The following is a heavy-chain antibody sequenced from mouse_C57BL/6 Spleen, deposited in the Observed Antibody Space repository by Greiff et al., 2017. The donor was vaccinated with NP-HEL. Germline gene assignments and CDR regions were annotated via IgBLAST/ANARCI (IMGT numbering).Heavy chain of an antibody. CDR3: ARSASYLFIRDYFDY. Sequence: VQLQQPGAELVKPGASVKLSCKASGYTFTSYWMQWVKQRPGQGLEWIGEIDPSDSYTNYNQKFKGKATLTVDTSSSTAYMQLSSLTSEDSAVYYCARSASYLFIRDYFDYWGQGTTLTVSS. V-gene: IGHV1-50*01. CDR2: IDPSDSYT. J-gene: IGHJ2*01. D-gene: IGHD2-10*01. CDR1: GYTFTSYW.